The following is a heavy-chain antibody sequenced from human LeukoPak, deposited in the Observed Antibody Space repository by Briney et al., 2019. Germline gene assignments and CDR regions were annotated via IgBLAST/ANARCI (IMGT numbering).Heavy chain of an antibody. CDR1: GGPISNYY. V-gene: IGHV4-59*01. CDR2: IYYSGST. CDR3: AREKAPYTFDY. J-gene: IGHJ4*02. Sequence: SETLSLTRTVSGGPISNYYWSWIRQPPGKGLEWIGDIYYSGSTNYNPSPKSRVTISVDTSKNQFALKLSSVTAADTAVYYCAREKAPYTFDYWGQGTQVTVSS.